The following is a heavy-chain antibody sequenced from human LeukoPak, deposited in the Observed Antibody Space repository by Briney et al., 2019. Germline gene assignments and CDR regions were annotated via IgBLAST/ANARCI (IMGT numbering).Heavy chain of an antibody. Sequence: GGSLRLSCAASGFTFSSYAMHWVRQAPGKGLEWVAVISYDGSNKYYADPVKGRFTISRDNSKNTLYLQMNSLRAEDTAVYYCARADIVVVTATQLWGQGTLVTVSS. D-gene: IGHD2-21*02. CDR3: ARADIVVVTATQL. CDR2: ISYDGSNK. J-gene: IGHJ4*02. V-gene: IGHV3-30*04. CDR1: GFTFSSYA.